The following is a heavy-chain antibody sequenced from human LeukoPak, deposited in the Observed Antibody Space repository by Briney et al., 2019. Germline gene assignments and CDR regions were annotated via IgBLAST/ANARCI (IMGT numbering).Heavy chain of an antibody. V-gene: IGHV4-59*08. D-gene: IGHD1-26*01. J-gene: IGHJ4*02. CDR3: ARHLAAGKWALFDY. CDR1: GGSISSYY. CDR2: IYYSGST. Sequence: SETLSLTCTVSGGSISSYYWSWIRQPPGKGLEWIGYIYYSGSTNYNPSPKSRVTISVDTSKNQFSLKLSSVTAADTAVYYCARHLAAGKWALFDYWGQGTLVTVSS.